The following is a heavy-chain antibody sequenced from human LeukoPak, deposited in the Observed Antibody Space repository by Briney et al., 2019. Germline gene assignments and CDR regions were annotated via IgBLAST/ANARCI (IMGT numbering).Heavy chain of an antibody. CDR2: ISYDDGSNK. Sequence: GGSLRLSCAASGFTFSSYALHWVRQSPGKGLEWVAVISYDDGSNKYYADSVKGRFTISRDNSKNTLYLQMNSLKTEDTAIYYCARESGGNTPYYFDYWGQGTLVTVSS. CDR3: ARESGGNTPYYFDY. CDR1: GFTFSSYA. D-gene: IGHD2-2*02. J-gene: IGHJ4*02. V-gene: IGHV3-30*04.